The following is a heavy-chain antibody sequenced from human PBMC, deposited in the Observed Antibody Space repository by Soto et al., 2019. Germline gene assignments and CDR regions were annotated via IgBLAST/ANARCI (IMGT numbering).Heavy chain of an antibody. Sequence: GASVKVSCKASGYTFTSYGISWVRQAPGQGLEWMGWISAYNGNTNYAQKLQGRVTMTTDTSTSTAYMELRSLRSDDTAVYYCARDVPYYVLRRGRVNDFDIWGPGTMVTL. V-gene: IGHV1-18*01. CDR1: GYTFTSYG. CDR2: ISAYNGNT. J-gene: IGHJ3*02. D-gene: IGHD3-10*02. CDR3: ARDVPYYVLRRGRVNDFDI.